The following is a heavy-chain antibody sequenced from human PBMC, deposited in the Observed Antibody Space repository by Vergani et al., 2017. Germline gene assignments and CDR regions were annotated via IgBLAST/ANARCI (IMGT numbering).Heavy chain of an antibody. CDR3: ARVQELYDFWSGYRVRYYYYMDV. Sequence: QVQLQQWGAGLLKPSETLSLTCAVYGGSFSGYYWSWIRQPPGKGLEWIGEINHSGSTNYNPSRRSRVTISVDTSKNQFSLKLGSVTAADTAVYYCARVQELYDFWSGYRVRYYYYMDVWGKGTTVTVSS. CDR1: GGSFSGYY. V-gene: IGHV4-34*01. J-gene: IGHJ6*03. CDR2: INHSGST. D-gene: IGHD3-3*01.